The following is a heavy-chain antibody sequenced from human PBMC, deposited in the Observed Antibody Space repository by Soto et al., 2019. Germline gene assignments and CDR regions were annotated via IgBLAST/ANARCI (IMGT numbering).Heavy chain of an antibody. Sequence: SLRLACAACEVPFKDYYVNWVRKAPGKGLEWVANIKEDGSDKYYVDSGKGRFTISRDNAKNSLYLQMNSLRAEDTAVYYCAIFAGCSNVICNNRPFACRGQGKMV. V-gene: IGHV3-7*01. CDR2: IKEDGSDK. J-gene: IGHJ3*01. CDR3: AIFAGCSNVICNNRPFAC. D-gene: IGHD2-8*01. CDR1: EVPFKDYY.